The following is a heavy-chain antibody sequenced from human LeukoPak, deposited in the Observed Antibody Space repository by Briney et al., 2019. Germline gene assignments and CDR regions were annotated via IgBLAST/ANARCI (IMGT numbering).Heavy chain of an antibody. J-gene: IGHJ5*02. CDR3: AKDEVGTS. CDR2: ISGSSGST. D-gene: IGHD2-15*01. V-gene: IGHV3-23*01. CDR1: GFTFSSYA. Sequence: GGSLRLSCAASGFTFSSYAMSWVRQAPGEGLEWVSTISGSSGSTYYADSVKGRFTISRDNSKNTLYLHMNSLRADDTAVYYCAKDEVGTSWGQGTLVTLSS.